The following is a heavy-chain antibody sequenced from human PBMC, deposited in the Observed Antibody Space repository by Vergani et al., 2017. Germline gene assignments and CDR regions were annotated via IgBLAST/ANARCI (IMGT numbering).Heavy chain of an antibody. CDR2: INPNSGGT. CDR3: AREYSSGWTPRDNWFDP. Sequence: QVQLVQSGAEVKKPGASVKVSCKASGYTFTGYYMHWVRQAPGQGLEWMGWINPNSGGTNYAQKFQGRVTMTRDTSISTAYMELSRLRSGDTAVYYCAREYSSGWTPRDNWFDPWGQGTLVTVSS. V-gene: IGHV1-2*02. D-gene: IGHD6-19*01. CDR1: GYTFTGYY. J-gene: IGHJ5*02.